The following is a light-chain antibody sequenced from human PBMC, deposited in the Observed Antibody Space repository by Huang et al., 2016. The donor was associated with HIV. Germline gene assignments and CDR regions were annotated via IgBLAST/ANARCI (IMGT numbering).Light chain of an antibody. J-gene: IGKJ2*01. CDR3: QQYNNWPQT. CDR2: GAS. Sequence: EMVMTQSPATLSVSPGERATRSCRASQSISINLAWYQKKPGQAPRLLIYGASTRAPGFPSRFSGSGSGTEFTLTISSLQSEDFAVYYCQQYNNWPQTFGQGTKLEIK. CDR1: QSISIN. V-gene: IGKV3-15*01.